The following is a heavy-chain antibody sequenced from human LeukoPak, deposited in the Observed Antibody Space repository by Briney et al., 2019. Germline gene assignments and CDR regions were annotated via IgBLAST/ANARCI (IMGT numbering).Heavy chain of an antibody. D-gene: IGHD6-19*01. CDR1: GFTFGSYG. Sequence: PGGSLRLSCAASGFTFGSYGMSWVRQAPGKGLEWVSAISGSGGSTYYADSVKGRFTISRDNSKNTLYLQMNSLRAEDTAVYYCAKLRLYSSGWYYFDYWGQGTLVTVSS. CDR2: ISGSGGST. V-gene: IGHV3-23*01. CDR3: AKLRLYSSGWYYFDY. J-gene: IGHJ4*02.